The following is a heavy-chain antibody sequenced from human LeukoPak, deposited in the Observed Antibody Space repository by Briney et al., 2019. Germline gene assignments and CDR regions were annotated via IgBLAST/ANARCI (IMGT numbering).Heavy chain of an antibody. CDR3: AREDTAGAFDI. CDR1: GGSFSGYY. CDR2: INHSGST. D-gene: IGHD5-18*01. J-gene: IGHJ3*02. V-gene: IGHV4-34*01. Sequence: PSETLSLTCAVYGGSFSGYYWNWIRQPPGKGLEWIGEINHSGSTNYNPSLKSRVTISVDTSKNQFSLKLSSVTAADTAVYYCAREDTAGAFDIWGQGTMVTVSS.